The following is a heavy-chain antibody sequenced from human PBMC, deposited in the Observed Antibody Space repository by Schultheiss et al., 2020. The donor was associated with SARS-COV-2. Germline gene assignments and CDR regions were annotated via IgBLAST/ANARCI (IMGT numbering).Heavy chain of an antibody. Sequence: GGSLRLSCAASGFTFSSYWMHWVRQAPGKGLVWVSRINSDGSSTSYADSVKGRFTISRDNAKNSLYLQMNSLRAEDTAVCYCARDSPSSYCGGDCPPDYWGQGTLVTVSS. CDR3: ARDSPSSYCGGDCPPDY. J-gene: IGHJ4*02. D-gene: IGHD2-21*02. CDR1: GFTFSSYW. V-gene: IGHV3-74*01. CDR2: INSDGSST.